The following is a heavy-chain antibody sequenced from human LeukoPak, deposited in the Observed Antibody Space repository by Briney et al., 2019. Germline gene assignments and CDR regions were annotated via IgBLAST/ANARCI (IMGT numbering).Heavy chain of an antibody. CDR3: ARVESLWLPFDY. D-gene: IGHD5-18*01. CDR1: GFTFSSYE. V-gene: IGHV3-48*03. J-gene: IGHJ4*02. CDR2: ISSSGSTV. Sequence: GGSLRLSCAASGFTFSSYEMNWVRQAPGKGLEWVSYISSSGSTVYYADSVKVRFTISRDNAKNTLYLQMNSLRAEDTAVYYCARVESLWLPFDYWGQGTLVTVSS.